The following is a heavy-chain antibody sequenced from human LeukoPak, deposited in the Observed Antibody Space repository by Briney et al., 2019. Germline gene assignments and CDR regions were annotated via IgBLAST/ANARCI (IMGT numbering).Heavy chain of an antibody. D-gene: IGHD3-3*01. J-gene: IGHJ4*02. CDR3: ASSYDFWSGYYFRI. CDR1: GGSFSGYY. CDR2: INHSGST. V-gene: IGHV4-34*01. Sequence: SETLSLTCAVYGGSFSGYYWSWIRQPPGKGLEWIGEINHSGSTNYNPSLKSRVTISVDTSKNQFSLKLSSVTAADTAVYYCASSYDFWSGYYFRIWGQGTLVTVSS.